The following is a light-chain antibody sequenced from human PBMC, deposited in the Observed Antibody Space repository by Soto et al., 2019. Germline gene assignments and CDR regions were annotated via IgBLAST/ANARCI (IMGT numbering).Light chain of an antibody. V-gene: IGKV3-20*01. CDR3: QQYGRSPLT. CDR1: QSVRNNY. J-gene: IGKJ4*01. Sequence: EIVLTQSPDTLSLSPGERATLSCRASQSVRNNYLAWYQQKPGQAPRFLIYDASSRATGIPDRFSGSGSGTDCTLTISRLEPEDFAVYYCQQYGRSPLTFGGGTKVEIK. CDR2: DAS.